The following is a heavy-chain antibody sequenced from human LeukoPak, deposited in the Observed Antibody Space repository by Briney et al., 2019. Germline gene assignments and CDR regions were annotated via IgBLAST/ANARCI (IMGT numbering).Heavy chain of an antibody. Sequence: GGSLRLSCAASGFTFSSSYMSWVRQAPGKGLEWVSVFYSGGKTYYTDSVKGRFTISRDNSKNTLYLQMNSLRAEDTAVYYCAREPSGDYYFDYWGQGTLVTVSS. J-gene: IGHJ4*02. CDR1: GFTFSSSY. CDR2: FYSGGKT. D-gene: IGHD7-27*01. CDR3: AREPSGDYYFDY. V-gene: IGHV3-53*01.